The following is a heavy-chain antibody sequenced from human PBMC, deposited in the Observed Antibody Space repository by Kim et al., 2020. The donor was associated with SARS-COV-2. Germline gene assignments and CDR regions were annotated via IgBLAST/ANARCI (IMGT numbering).Heavy chain of an antibody. CDR3: ARDTDYYDSSCYYSASFWYFNL. V-gene: IGHV4-61*01. CDR1: GGSVSSGSYY. Sequence: SETLSLTCTVSGGSVSSGSYYWSWIRQPPGKGLEWIGYIYYSGSTNYNPSLKSRVTISVDTSKNQFSLKLSSVTAADTAVYYCARDTDYYDSSCYYSASFWYFNLWGRGTLVTVSS. D-gene: IGHD3-22*01. J-gene: IGHJ2*01. CDR2: IYYSGST.